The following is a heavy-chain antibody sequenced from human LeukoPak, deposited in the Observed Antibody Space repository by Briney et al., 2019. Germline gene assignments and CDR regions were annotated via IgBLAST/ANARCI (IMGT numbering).Heavy chain of an antibody. Sequence: PSETLSLTCTVSGGSISSSSYYWGWIRQPPGKGLEWIGSIYYSGSTYYNPSLKSRVTISVDTSKNQFSLKLSSVTAADTAVYYCARDGGYGGVGDYWGQGTLVTVSS. CDR2: IYYSGST. V-gene: IGHV4-39*07. CDR1: GGSISSSSYY. CDR3: ARDGGYGGVGDY. J-gene: IGHJ4*02. D-gene: IGHD5-12*01.